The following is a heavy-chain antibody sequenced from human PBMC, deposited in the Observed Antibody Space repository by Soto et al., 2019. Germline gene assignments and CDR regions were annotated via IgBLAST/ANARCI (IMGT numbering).Heavy chain of an antibody. J-gene: IGHJ5*02. CDR1: GGSINSGDYY. CDR2: IYYSGST. Sequence: QVQLQESGPGLVKTSQTLSLTCTVSGGSINSGDYYWSWIRQPPGKGLEWIGYIYYSGSTYYTPSLKGRVTISVDTSKNQFSLKLSSVTATDTAVYYCARESCTSASCPWGWFDPWGQGTLVTVSS. CDR3: ARESCTSASCPWGWFDP. V-gene: IGHV4-30-4*01. D-gene: IGHD2-2*01.